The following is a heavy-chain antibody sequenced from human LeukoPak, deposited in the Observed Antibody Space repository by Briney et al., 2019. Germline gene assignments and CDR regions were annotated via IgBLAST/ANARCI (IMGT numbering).Heavy chain of an antibody. CDR2: IKQDGSEK. J-gene: IGHJ4*02. Sequence: GGSLRLSCAASGFTFSSYWMSWVRQAPGKGLEWVANIKQDGSEKYYVDSVKGRFTISRDNAKNSLYLQMNSLRAEDTALYYCAKASHYDILTGYYNFDYWGQGTLVTVSS. V-gene: IGHV3-7*03. CDR3: AKASHYDILTGYYNFDY. CDR1: GFTFSSYW. D-gene: IGHD3-9*01.